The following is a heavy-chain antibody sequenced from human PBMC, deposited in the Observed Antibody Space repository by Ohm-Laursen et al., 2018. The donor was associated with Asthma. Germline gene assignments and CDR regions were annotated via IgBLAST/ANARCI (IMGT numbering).Heavy chain of an antibody. CDR3: ARGTFYYESTGYYFFDR. D-gene: IGHD3-22*01. V-gene: IGHV4-31*03. J-gene: IGHJ4*02. Sequence: TLSLTCTVSGGSISSGGYYWSWIRQHPGKGLEWIGYVYYRGITYSNPSLRSRVSISVDTSKNQFSLKLSPVTAADTAVYYCARGTFYYESTGYYFFDRWGQGALVTVSS. CDR1: GGSISSGGYY. CDR2: VYYRGIT.